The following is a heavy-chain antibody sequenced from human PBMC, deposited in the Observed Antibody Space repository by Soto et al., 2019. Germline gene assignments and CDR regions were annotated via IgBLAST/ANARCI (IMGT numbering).Heavy chain of an antibody. D-gene: IGHD3-10*01. J-gene: IGHJ4*02. CDR3: ARLEFGEGFDY. Sequence: TLSLTCAVSGGSISGGGFSWSWIRQPPGKGLEWIGYILHTGGTQYNPSLKSRVSMSVDKSKNQFSLHLTSVTAADTAVYYCARLEFGEGFDYWGQGALVTVSS. CDR2: ILHTGGT. V-gene: IGHV4-30-2*01. CDR1: GGSISGGGFS.